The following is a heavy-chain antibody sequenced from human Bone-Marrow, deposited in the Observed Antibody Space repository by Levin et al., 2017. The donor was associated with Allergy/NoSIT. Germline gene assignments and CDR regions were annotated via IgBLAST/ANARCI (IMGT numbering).Heavy chain of an antibody. J-gene: IGHJ6*02. CDR3: AKSGGFGDQNYYYYGMDV. CDR1: GYTFTKYW. V-gene: IGHV5-51*01. D-gene: IGHD2-21*02. CDR2: IYPGDSTT. Sequence: LGESLKISCKGSGYTFTKYWIAWVRQIPGKGLEWMGIIYPGDSTTTYSPSFQGQVTISADKSISTAYMQWSSLKASDTAKYYCAKSGGFGDQNYYYYGMDVWGQGTTVTVSS.